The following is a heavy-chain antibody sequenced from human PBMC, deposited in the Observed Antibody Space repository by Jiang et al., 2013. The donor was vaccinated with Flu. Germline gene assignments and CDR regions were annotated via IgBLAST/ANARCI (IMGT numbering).Heavy chain of an antibody. V-gene: IGHV4-39*02. CDR3: ARVGCGGDCFSPYYSYGMDV. CDR2: IYYGGDT. J-gene: IGHJ6*01. CDR1: GGSISHTGYY. D-gene: IGHD2-21*02. Sequence: GPGLVKPSETLSLTCTVSGGSISHTGYYWGWIRQPPGKGLEWIGTIYYGGDTYYNPSLKSRVTISVDTSMKQFSLRLSLVTAADTAVYYCARVGCGGDCFSPYYSYGMDVWGQGTTVTVSS.